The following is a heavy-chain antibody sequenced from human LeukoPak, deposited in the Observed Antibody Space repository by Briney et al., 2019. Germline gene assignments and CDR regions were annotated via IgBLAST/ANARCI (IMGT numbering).Heavy chain of an antibody. Sequence: PGGSLRLSCAVSGLTFSSFAMSWVRQAPGKGLEWVSAITGSAGATWYADAVKGRFTISRDNSKNRMYLQMNSLGAEDTALYYCAKMKGATEYYYYAMDVWGKGTMVSVSS. D-gene: IGHD5-24*01. CDR1: GLTFSSFA. V-gene: IGHV3-23*01. J-gene: IGHJ6*04. CDR3: AKMKGATEYYYYAMDV. CDR2: ITGSAGAT.